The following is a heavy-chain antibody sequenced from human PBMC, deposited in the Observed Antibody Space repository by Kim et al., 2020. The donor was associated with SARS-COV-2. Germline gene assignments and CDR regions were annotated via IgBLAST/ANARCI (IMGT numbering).Heavy chain of an antibody. D-gene: IGHD3-22*01. Sequence: TVNPRKLKDRVTINRDTSASTVYMEMSSLRSEDTAVYYCARGSTMMYEFWGQGTLVTVSS. CDR2: T. J-gene: IGHJ4*02. V-gene: IGHV1-3*01. CDR3: ARGSTMMYEF.